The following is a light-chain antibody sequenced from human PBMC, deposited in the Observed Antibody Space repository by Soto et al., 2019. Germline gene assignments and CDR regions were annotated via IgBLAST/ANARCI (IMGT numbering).Light chain of an antibody. V-gene: IGLV2-14*01. Sequence: QSVLTQPASVSGSPGQSITIFCTGTSSDVGGYNYVSWYQQHPGKAPKLMIYDVSNRPSGVSNRFSGSKSGNTASLTISGLQAEDEADYYCSSYTSSSTGVVFGGGTKVTVL. J-gene: IGLJ2*01. CDR1: SSDVGGYNY. CDR3: SSYTSSSTGVV. CDR2: DVS.